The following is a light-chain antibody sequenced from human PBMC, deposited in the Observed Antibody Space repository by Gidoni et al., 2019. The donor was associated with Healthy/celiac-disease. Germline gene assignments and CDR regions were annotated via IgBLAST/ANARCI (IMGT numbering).Light chain of an antibody. J-gene: IGLJ3*02. Sequence: SYELTQPPSVSGSPGQTARITCSGDALPKQYAYWYQQQPGQAPVLVIYKDSERPSGIPERFSGSSSGKTVTLTISGVQAEDEADYYCQSADSSGTYRVFGGGTKLTVL. CDR2: KDS. V-gene: IGLV3-25*03. CDR3: QSADSSGTYRV. CDR1: ALPKQY.